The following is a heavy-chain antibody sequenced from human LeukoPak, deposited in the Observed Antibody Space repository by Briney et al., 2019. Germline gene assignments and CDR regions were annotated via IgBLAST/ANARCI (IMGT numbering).Heavy chain of an antibody. J-gene: IGHJ3*02. Sequence: SETLSLTCTVSGGSISSGSYYWSWIRQPAGKGLEWIGRIYTSGSTNYNPSLKSRVTLSVDTSKNQFSLKLSSVTAADTAVYYCARAPGGRGAFDIWGQGTMVTVSS. CDR2: IYTSGST. V-gene: IGHV4-61*02. D-gene: IGHD3-16*01. CDR1: GGSISSGSYY. CDR3: ARAPGGRGAFDI.